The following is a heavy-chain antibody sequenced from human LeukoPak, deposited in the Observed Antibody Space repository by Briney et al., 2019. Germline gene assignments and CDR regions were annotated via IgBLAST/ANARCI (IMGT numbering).Heavy chain of an antibody. J-gene: IGHJ4*02. CDR2: ITGSGGST. V-gene: IGHV3-23*01. CDR3: AKGGGSSWYYFDY. CDR1: GFTFSLYA. Sequence: PGGSLRLSCAASGFTFSLYAMSWVRQAPGKGLEWVSTITGSGGSTYYADSVRGRFTISRDNSKNTLYLHMISLRAEDTAVYYCAKGGGSSWYYFDYGGEGTLVTVSS. D-gene: IGHD6-13*01.